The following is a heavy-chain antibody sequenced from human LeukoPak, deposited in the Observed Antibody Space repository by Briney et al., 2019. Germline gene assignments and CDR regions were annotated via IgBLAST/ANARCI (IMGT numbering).Heavy chain of an antibody. CDR3: ARGLAVTTCLYYYYMDV. CDR1: GGSFSGYY. V-gene: IGHV4-34*01. D-gene: IGHD4-11*01. Sequence: PSETLSLTCAVYGGSFSGYYWSWIRQPPGKGLEWIGEINHSGSTNYNPSLKSRVTISVDTSKNQFSLKLSSVTAADTAVYYCARGLAVTTCLYYYYMDVWGKGTTVTVSS. CDR2: INHSGST. J-gene: IGHJ6*03.